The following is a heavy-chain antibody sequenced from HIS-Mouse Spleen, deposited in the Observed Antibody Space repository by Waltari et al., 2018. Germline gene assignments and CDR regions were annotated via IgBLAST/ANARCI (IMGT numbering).Heavy chain of an antibody. CDR3: AREIPYSSSWYDWYFDL. CDR2: IYYSGST. CDR1: GGSISSSSSY. J-gene: IGHJ2*01. V-gene: IGHV4-39*07. D-gene: IGHD6-13*01. Sequence: QLQLQESGPGLVKPSETLSLTCPVAGGSISSSSSYWGWLRQPPGKGLEWIGSIYYSGSTYYNPSLKSRVTISVDTSKNQFSLKLSSVTAADTAVYYCAREIPYSSSWYDWYFDLWGRGTLVTVSS.